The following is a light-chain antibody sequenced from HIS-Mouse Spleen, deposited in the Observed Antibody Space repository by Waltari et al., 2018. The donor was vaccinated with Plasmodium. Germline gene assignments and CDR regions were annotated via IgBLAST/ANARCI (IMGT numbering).Light chain of an antibody. Sequence: EIVMTQSPATLSVSPGERATLSCRASQSVSSNLAWYQQKPGQAPRLLIYGASISATGIPARFSGSGSGTEFTLTISILQSEDFAVYYCQQYNNWPYTFGQGTKLEIK. CDR1: QSVSSN. V-gene: IGKV3D-15*03. CDR3: QQYNNWPYT. CDR2: GAS. J-gene: IGKJ2*01.